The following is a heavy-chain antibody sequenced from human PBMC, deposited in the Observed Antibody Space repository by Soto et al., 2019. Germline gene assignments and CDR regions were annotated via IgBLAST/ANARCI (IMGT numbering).Heavy chain of an antibody. CDR1: GLTVSTNY. D-gene: IGHD3-16*01. J-gene: IGHJ4*02. V-gene: IGHV3-53*01. CDR3: AKGDFDC. CDR2: IFSDGET. Sequence: GSLRLSCAASGLTVSTNYMSWVRQAPGKGLDWVAIIFSDGETYHADSVKGRFTVSRDNSKNTLDLQMNTLRVEDTAVYYCAKGDFDCWGQGT.